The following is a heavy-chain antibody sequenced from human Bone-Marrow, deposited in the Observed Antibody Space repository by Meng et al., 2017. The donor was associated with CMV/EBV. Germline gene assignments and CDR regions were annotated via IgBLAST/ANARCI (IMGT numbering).Heavy chain of an antibody. Sequence: GGSLRLSCAASGFTFSSYAMHWVRQAPGKGLVWVSRINSDGSRIDYVESVKGRLTSSRDNAKNTLYLEMNSLRAEGTAVYYCATLQLLGAPGYYYYGMDVWGQGTTVTVSS. J-gene: IGHJ6*02. V-gene: IGHV3-74*01. CDR1: GFTFSSYA. CDR2: INSDGSRI. CDR3: ATLQLLGAPGYYYYGMDV. D-gene: IGHD2-2*01.